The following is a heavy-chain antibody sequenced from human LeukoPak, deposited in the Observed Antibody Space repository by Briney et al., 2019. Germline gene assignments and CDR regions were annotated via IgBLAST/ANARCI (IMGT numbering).Heavy chain of an antibody. CDR2: ISYDGSNK. J-gene: IGHJ6*03. CDR1: GFTFSSYA. D-gene: IGHD6-13*01. V-gene: IGHV3-30-3*01. Sequence: GGSLRLSCAASGFTFSSYAMHWVRQAPGKGLEWVAVISYDGSNKYYADSVKGRFTISRDNSKNTLYLQMNSLRAEDTAVYYCAREGNPIAAAGFASGSYYYYYMDVWGKGTTVTVSS. CDR3: AREGNPIAAAGFASGSYYYYYMDV.